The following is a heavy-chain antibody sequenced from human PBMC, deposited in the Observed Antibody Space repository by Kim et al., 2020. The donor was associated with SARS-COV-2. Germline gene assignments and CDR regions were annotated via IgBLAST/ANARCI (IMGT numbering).Heavy chain of an antibody. D-gene: IGHD6-13*01. J-gene: IGHJ4*02. Sequence: SQTLSLTCAISGDNVSSNSAAWNWIRQSPSRGLEWLGRTYYRSKWYSGSAVSVKGRITINPDTSKNQFSLQLNSVTPEDTAVYYCARARYSSSWLLDYWGQGTLVTVSS. CDR3: ARARYSSSWLLDY. CDR2: TYYRSKWYS. V-gene: IGHV6-1*01. CDR1: GDNVSSNSAA.